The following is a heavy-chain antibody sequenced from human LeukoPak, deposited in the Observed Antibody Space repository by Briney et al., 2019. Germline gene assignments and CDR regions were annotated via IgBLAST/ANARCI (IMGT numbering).Heavy chain of an antibody. CDR3: AKEGRTFITMVRGVIEY. CDR2: ISGSGSKT. J-gene: IGHJ4*02. D-gene: IGHD3-10*01. V-gene: IGHV3-23*01. Sequence: GGSLRLSCAASGFSFSSYAMSWVRQAPGKGLEWVSSISGSGSKTYYADSVKGWFTISRDNSKNTLYLQLNSLRAEDTAVYYCAKEGRTFITMVRGVIEYWGQGTLVTVSS. CDR1: GFSFSSYA.